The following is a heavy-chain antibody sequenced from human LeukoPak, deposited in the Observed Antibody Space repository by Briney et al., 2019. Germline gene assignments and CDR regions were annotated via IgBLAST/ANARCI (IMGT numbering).Heavy chain of an antibody. V-gene: IGHV3-9*01. CDR3: AKESGSGRTRWFDA. Sequence: GRSLRLSCAASGFSFYAYAMHWVRQAPGQGLEGVSGINWNGGTIGYADSVKGRFTISRDNAKNSLYLQMNSLRAEDTALYYCAKESGSGRTRWFDAWGQGTLVTVSS. CDR2: INWNGGTI. J-gene: IGHJ5*02. CDR1: GFSFYAYA. D-gene: IGHD6-19*01.